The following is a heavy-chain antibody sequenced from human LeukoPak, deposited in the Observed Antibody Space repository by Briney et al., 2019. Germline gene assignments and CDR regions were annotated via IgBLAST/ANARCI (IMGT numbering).Heavy chain of an antibody. D-gene: IGHD3-3*01. V-gene: IGHV4-59*01. Sequence: SETLSLTCTVSGGSTSSYYWSWIRQPPGKGLEWIGYIYYSGSTNYNPSLKSRVTISVDTSKNQFSLKLSSVTAADTAVYYCARDGYYDFWSGPTSSYYYGMDVWGQGTTVTVSS. J-gene: IGHJ6*02. CDR1: GGSTSSYY. CDR3: ARDGYYDFWSGPTSSYYYGMDV. CDR2: IYYSGST.